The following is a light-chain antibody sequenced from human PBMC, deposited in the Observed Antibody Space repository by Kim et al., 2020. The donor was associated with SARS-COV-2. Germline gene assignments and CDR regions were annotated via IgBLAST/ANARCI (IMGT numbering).Light chain of an antibody. CDR1: TGAVTGDHF. CDR3: LLSYSDSRV. V-gene: IGLV7-46*01. CDR2: DTG. J-gene: IGLJ2*01. Sequence: ETITLSCYSRTGAVTGDHFPSWFQQKPGQAPRTLIYDTGNRHSWTPARFSGSLLGGKAALTLSAAQAEDEADYYCLLSYSDSRVFGGGTQLTVL.